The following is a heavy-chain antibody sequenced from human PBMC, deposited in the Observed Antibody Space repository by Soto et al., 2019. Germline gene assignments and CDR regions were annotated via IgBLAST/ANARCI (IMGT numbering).Heavy chain of an antibody. V-gene: IGHV3-74*01. D-gene: IGHD2-15*01. CDR3: ANRAAATSFDY. J-gene: IGHJ4*02. CDR1: GFSFSSYW. CDR2: INTDGSST. Sequence: GGSVRLSCADSGFSFSSYWMHWVRQGPGKGLVWVSRINTDGSSTNYADSVRGRFAISRDNAKNTVYLQMNSLRAEDTAVYYCANRAAATSFDYWGQGTLVTVSS.